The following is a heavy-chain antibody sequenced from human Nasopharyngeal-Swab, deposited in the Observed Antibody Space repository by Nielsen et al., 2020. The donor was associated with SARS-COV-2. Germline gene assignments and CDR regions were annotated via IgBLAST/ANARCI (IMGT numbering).Heavy chain of an antibody. Sequence: SETRSPTCGLNGASFSGYYWGWIRQPPGQGLEWLGDITRSVTTNYNPALKSRVTISMATSKDEFSLKLTSVTAADTDIYFCARVNNGGGIVPASYSFFLDVWGKGTSVAVSS. V-gene: IGHV4-34*01. D-gene: IGHD2-2*01. J-gene: IGHJ6*04. CDR1: GASFSGYY. CDR3: ARVNNGGGIVPASYSFFLDV. CDR2: ITRSVTT.